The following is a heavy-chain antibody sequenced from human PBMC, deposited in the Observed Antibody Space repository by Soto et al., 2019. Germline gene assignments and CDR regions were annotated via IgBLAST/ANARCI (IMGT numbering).Heavy chain of an antibody. CDR1: SESFSGCY. CDR2: INHSGST. V-gene: IGHV4-34*01. D-gene: IGHD1-26*01. CDR3: ARGIVGGGCFAY. Sequence: PSETLSLTCAVDSESFSGCYWSWIRQPPGKGLEWIGEINHSGSTNYNPSLKSRVTISVDTSKNQFSLKLSSVTAADTAVYDCARGIVGGGCFAYWGQGTLVTVS. J-gene: IGHJ4*02.